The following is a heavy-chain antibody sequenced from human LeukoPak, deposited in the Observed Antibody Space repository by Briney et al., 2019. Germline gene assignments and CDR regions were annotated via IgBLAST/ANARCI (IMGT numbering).Heavy chain of an antibody. CDR2: IYHSGST. CDR3: AREGATLRFGAFDI. J-gene: IGHJ3*02. Sequence: SETLSLTCTVSGGSISSGGYYWSWIRQPPGKGLEWIGYIYHSGSTYYNPSLKSRVTISVDRSKNQFSLKLSSVTAADTAVYYCAREGATLRFGAFDIWGQGTMVTVSS. CDR1: GGSISSGGYY. D-gene: IGHD1-26*01. V-gene: IGHV4-30-2*01.